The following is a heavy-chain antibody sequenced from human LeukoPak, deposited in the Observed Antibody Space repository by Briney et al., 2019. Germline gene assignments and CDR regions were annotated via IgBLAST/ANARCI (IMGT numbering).Heavy chain of an antibody. Sequence: GGSLTLSCAASGIILSSYWMSWVRQAPGKGLEWVANIKQDGSEKWYVDSVKGRFTISRDNAKNSLYLQMNSLRAEDTAVYYCARELRDSRWIRDYWGQGTLVTVSS. D-gene: IGHD3-22*01. V-gene: IGHV3-7*01. CDR3: ARELRDSRWIRDY. CDR1: GIILSSYW. CDR2: IKQDGSEK. J-gene: IGHJ4*02.